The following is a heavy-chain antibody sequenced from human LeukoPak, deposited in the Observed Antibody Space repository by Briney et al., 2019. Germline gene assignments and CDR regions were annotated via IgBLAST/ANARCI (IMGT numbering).Heavy chain of an antibody. V-gene: IGHV4-59*01. CDR2: IYYSGST. D-gene: IGHD3-9*01. Sequence: SETLSLTCTVSGGSISSYYRSWIRQPPGKGLEWIGFIYYSGSTNYNPSLKSRVTISVDTSKNQFSLKLSSVTAADTAVYYCARGDYDILTGDYYYYYGMDVWGQGTTVTVSS. CDR3: ARGDYDILTGDYYYYYGMDV. J-gene: IGHJ6*02. CDR1: GGSISSYY.